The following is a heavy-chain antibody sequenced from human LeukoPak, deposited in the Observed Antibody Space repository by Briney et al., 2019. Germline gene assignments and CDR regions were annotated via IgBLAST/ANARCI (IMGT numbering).Heavy chain of an antibody. CDR2: IAPDESKE. CDR1: GFTFSSYP. Sequence: GGSLRLSCAASGFTFSSYPLPWVRQAPGKGLEWVAVIAPDESKEFYANSVKGRFTISRDNSKNTLYLQMNSLGAEDTAVYYCATGNDILTVPTDWGQGTLVTVSS. D-gene: IGHD3-9*01. V-gene: IGHV3-30*01. CDR3: ATGNDILTVPTD. J-gene: IGHJ4*02.